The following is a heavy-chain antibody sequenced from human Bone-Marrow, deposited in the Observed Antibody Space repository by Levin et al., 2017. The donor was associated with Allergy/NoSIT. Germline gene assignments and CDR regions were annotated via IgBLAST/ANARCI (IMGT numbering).Heavy chain of an antibody. CDR3: AKYGTVYYYFDY. CDR1: GFTFSSYA. J-gene: IGHJ4*02. D-gene: IGHD3/OR15-3a*01. V-gene: IGHV3-23*01. CDR2: IRDSGGNT. Sequence: PGGSLRLSCAASGFTFSSYAMSWVRQAPGKGLEWVSAIRDSGGNTYYADSVKGRFTISRDNSKNTLYLQMDSLRAEDTAIYFCAKYGTVYYYFDYWGQGTLVTVSS.